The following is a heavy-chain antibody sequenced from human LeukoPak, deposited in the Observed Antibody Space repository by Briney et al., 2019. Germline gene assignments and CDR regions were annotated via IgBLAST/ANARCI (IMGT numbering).Heavy chain of an antibody. Sequence: GGSQRLSCAASGFTFSSYSMNWVRQAPGKGLEWVSSISSSSSHIYYADSVKGRFTISRDNAKNSLYLQMNSLRAEDTAVYYCARADGDYVHYWGQGTLVTVSS. V-gene: IGHV3-21*01. J-gene: IGHJ4*02. CDR1: GFTFSSYS. CDR3: ARADGDYVHY. D-gene: IGHD4-17*01. CDR2: ISSSSSHI.